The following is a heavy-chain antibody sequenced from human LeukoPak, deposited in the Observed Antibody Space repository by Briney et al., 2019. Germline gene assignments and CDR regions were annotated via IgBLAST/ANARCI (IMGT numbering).Heavy chain of an antibody. D-gene: IGHD3-16*02. J-gene: IGHJ4*02. CDR1: GFSFSSYG. Sequence: GGSLRLSCAASGFSFSSYGMHWVRQAPGKGLEWVAVISYDGDNKYYADSVNGRFTISRDNSKNTLSLQMDSLRDEERSVYYCAKDIRVWGSYRYPCLDYWGQGTLVTVSA. CDR3: AKDIRVWGSYRYPCLDY. CDR2: ISYDGDNK. V-gene: IGHV3-30*18.